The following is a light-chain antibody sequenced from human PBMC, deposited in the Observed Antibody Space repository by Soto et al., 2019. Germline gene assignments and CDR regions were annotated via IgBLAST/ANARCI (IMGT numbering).Light chain of an antibody. CDR1: QSVRSD. Sequence: EIVMTQSPASLSVSPGERATLSCRASQSVRSDLAWYQQRPGQAPRLLIYGASTRATGIPASFSGSGSGTEFTLTISSLQSEDFALYYCQQYNDWPPWTFGQCTKVEIK. V-gene: IGKV3-15*01. CDR3: QQYNDWPPWT. CDR2: GAS. J-gene: IGKJ1*01.